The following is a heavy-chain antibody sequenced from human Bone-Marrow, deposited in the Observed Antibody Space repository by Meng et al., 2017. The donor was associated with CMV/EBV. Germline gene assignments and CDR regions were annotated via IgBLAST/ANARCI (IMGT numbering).Heavy chain of an antibody. Sequence: GSLRLSCTVSGGSVSSGSYYWSWIRQPPGKGLEWIGYIYYSGSTNYNPSLKSRVTISVDTSKNQFSLKLSSVTAADTAVYYCARDLVYCSSTSCRSHGMDVWGQGTTVTVSS. J-gene: IGHJ6*02. CDR3: ARDLVYCSSTSCRSHGMDV. V-gene: IGHV4-61*01. CDR2: IYYSGST. CDR1: GGSVSSGSYY. D-gene: IGHD2-2*01.